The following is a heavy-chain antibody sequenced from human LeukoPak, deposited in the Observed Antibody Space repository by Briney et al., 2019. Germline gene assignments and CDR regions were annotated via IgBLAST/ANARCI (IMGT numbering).Heavy chain of an antibody. Sequence: PSGTLSLTCAVSGGSISSSDWWSWVRQPPGKGLEWLGQFYYGGSTNYNPSLKSRVTISVDKSKNQFSLKLSSVTAADTAVYYCARVSGSYFDYWGQGTLVTVSS. CDR2: FYYGGST. CDR1: GGSISSSDW. CDR3: ARVSGSYFDY. J-gene: IGHJ4*02. V-gene: IGHV4-4*02. D-gene: IGHD1-26*01.